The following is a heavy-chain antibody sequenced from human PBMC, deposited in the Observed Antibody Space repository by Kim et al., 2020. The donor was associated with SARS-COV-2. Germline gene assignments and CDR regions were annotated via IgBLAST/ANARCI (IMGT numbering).Heavy chain of an antibody. Sequence: SNDSYASHVKGRVAISRDNSKNTLYLQMNRLRAEDTAVYYCAKDGRFFNCWGQGTLVTVSS. J-gene: IGHJ4*02. CDR2: SND. V-gene: IGHV3-30*02. CDR3: AKDGRFFNC.